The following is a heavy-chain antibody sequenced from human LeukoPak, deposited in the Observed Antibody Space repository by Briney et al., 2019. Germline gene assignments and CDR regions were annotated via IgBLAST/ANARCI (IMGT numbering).Heavy chain of an antibody. J-gene: IGHJ6*02. CDR1: GYTFTSYY. CDR2: INPSGGST. CDR3: ARDSGDYGDYFFYYYYYGMDV. V-gene: IGHV1-46*01. Sequence: ASVKVSCKASGYTFTSYYMHWVRQAPGQGLEWMGIINPSGGSTSYAQKLQGRVTMTTDTSTSTAYMELRSLRSDDTAVYYCARDSGDYGDYFFYYYYYGMDVWGQGTTVTVSS. D-gene: IGHD4-17*01.